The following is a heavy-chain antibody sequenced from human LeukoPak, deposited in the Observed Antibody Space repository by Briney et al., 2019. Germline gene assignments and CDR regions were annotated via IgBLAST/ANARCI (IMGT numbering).Heavy chain of an antibody. V-gene: IGHV1-8*02. D-gene: IGHD3-10*02. CDR2: VNPDTGNT. Sequence: ASVKVSCKAAGYSFTTFHINWVRQAPGQGPEWMGWVNPDTGNTGFAQKFQGRVTMTTDTSTSTAYMELRSLRSDDTAVYYCARGLSPGVRGKYYFDYWGQGTLVTVSS. J-gene: IGHJ4*02. CDR3: ARGLSPGVRGKYYFDY. CDR1: GYSFTTFH.